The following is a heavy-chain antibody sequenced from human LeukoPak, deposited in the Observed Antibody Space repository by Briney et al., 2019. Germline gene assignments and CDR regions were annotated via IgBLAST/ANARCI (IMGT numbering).Heavy chain of an antibody. CDR1: GYSFTSYW. V-gene: IGHV5-51*01. CDR3: AKDYGGNGNYFDY. CDR2: IYPGDSDT. Sequence: GASLQISCKGSGYSFTSYWIGWVRQLPGKGLEWMGIIYPGDSDTRYSPSFQGQVTISADKSISTAYLQWSSLKASDTAMYYCAKDYGGNGNYFDYWGQGTLVTVSS. J-gene: IGHJ4*02. D-gene: IGHD4-23*01.